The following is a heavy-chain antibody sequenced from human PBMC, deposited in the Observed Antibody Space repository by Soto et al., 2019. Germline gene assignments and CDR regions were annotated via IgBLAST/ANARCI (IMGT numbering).Heavy chain of an antibody. CDR2: ILPISGTT. D-gene: IGHD3-10*01. CDR3: ARGGGKYYGSGNYAFDY. J-gene: IGHJ4*02. Sequence: ASVKVSCKASVDTFSNYVISWLRQAPGQGLEWMGGILPISGTTNYAQKFQGRVTLTADESTRTGYMELSSLTSEDTAVYYCARGGGKYYGSGNYAFDYWGQGTLVTVSS. V-gene: IGHV1-69*13. CDR1: VDTFSNYV.